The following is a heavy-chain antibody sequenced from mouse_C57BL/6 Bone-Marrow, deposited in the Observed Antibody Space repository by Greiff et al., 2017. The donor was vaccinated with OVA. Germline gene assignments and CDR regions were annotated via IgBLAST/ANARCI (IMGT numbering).Heavy chain of an antibody. Sequence: QVQLQQSGAELVKPGASVKMSCKASGYTFTSYWITWVKQRPGQGLEWIGDIYPGSGSTNYNEKFKSKATLTVDTSSSTAYMQLSSLTSEDSAVYYCAREEGYYLFWYAMDYWGQGTSVTVSS. V-gene: IGHV1-55*01. CDR3: AREEGYYLFWYAMDY. D-gene: IGHD2-3*01. CDR2: IYPGSGST. CDR1: GYTFTSYW. J-gene: IGHJ4*01.